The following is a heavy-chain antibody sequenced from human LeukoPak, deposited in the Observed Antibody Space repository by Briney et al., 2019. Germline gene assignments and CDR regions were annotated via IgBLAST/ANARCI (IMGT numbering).Heavy chain of an antibody. CDR3: ARDRHKYNYDSGGYPPY. CDR1: GFTFSDAW. Sequence: GGSLRLSCAASGFTFSDAWMNWVRQAPGKGLEWVSSITSSGRYIYYADSVKGRFTISRDNAKNSLYLQMNTLRAEDTAVYYCARDRHKYNYDSGGYPPYWGQGTLVTVSS. D-gene: IGHD3-22*01. V-gene: IGHV3-21*01. J-gene: IGHJ4*02. CDR2: ITSSGRYI.